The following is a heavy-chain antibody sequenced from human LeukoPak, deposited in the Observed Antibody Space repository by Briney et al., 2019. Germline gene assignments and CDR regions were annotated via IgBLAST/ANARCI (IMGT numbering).Heavy chain of an antibody. D-gene: IGHD4/OR15-4a*01. Sequence: GTSVKVSCKASGYTSTGYFIYCVRQAPEQGLDWMGWINPDSGGTNYAENFQGRVTITRDTSIGTAYMELSRLTSDDTAVYYCTRGRGAYWGQGTLVTVSS. CDR1: GYTSTGYF. V-gene: IGHV1-2*02. CDR3: TRGRGAY. J-gene: IGHJ4*02. CDR2: INPDSGGT.